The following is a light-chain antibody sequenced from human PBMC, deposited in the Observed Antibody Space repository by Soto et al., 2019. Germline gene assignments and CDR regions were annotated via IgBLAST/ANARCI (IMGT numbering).Light chain of an antibody. CDR2: GAS. CDR1: QSVSSRY. CDR3: QQYGGSPPYT. Sequence: EIVLTQSPGTLSLSPGVRATLSCRASQSVSSRYLAWYQQKPGQAPRLLIYGASSRATGVPARFSGSGSGTDFTLTISRLEPEDFAAYYCQQYGGSPPYTFGQGTKLEIK. V-gene: IGKV3-20*01. J-gene: IGKJ2*01.